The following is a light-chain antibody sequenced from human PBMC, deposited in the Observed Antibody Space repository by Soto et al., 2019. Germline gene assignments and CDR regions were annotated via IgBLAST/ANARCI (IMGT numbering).Light chain of an antibody. CDR3: QKYGSSPRT. V-gene: IGKV3-20*01. CDR1: QSVSSNY. CDR2: GAS. J-gene: IGKJ1*01. Sequence: EIVLTQSPGTLSLSPGERATLSCRASQSVSSNYLDWYQQRPGQAPRLLIYGASSRATGIPDRFSGSGSGTDFTLTISRLEPEDLAVYYCQKYGSSPRTFGQGTKVEIK.